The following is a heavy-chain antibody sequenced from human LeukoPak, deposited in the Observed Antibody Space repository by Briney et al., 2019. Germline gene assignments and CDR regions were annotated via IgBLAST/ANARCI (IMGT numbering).Heavy chain of an antibody. CDR1: GYTFTGYY. CDR2: INPNSGGT. V-gene: IGHV1-2*02. CDR3: ARAGTIDDAFDI. Sequence: ASVKVSCKAPGYTFTGYYMHWVRQAPGQGLEWMGWINPNSGGTNYAQKFQGRVTMTRDTSISTAYMELSRLRSDDTAVYYCARAGTIDDAFDIWGQGTMVTVSS. D-gene: IGHD1-14*01. J-gene: IGHJ3*02.